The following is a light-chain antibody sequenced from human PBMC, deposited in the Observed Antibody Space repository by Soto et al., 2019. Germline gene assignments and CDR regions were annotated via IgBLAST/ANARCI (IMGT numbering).Light chain of an antibody. CDR1: QSISSY. CDR3: QQTYGTPQFT. CDR2: AAS. J-gene: IGKJ3*01. Sequence: DIQMTQSPSSLSASVGDRVTITCRASQSISSYLNWYQQKPGKAPNLLIYAASTLQSGVPSRFSGSGSGTDFTLTISSLQPEDFATYYCQQTYGTPQFTFGPGNKVDI. V-gene: IGKV1-39*01.